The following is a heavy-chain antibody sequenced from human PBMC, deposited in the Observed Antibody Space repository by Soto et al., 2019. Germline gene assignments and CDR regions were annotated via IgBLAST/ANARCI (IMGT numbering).Heavy chain of an antibody. V-gene: IGHV1-2*02. Sequence: ASVKVSCTASGYTFTGYYMHWVRQAPGQGLEWMGWINPNSGGTNYAQKFQGRVTMTRDTSISTAYMELSRMRSDDTAVYYCAREGGSYAVLFKWGQGTLVTVSS. J-gene: IGHJ4*02. CDR3: AREGGSYAVLFK. D-gene: IGHD1-26*01. CDR2: INPNSGGT. CDR1: GYTFTGYY.